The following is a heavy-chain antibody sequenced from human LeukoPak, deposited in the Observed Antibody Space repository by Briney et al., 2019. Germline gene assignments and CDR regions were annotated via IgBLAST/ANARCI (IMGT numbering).Heavy chain of an antibody. Sequence: GGSLRLSCAASGFTFSSYSMNWVRQAPGKGLEWVSSISSSSSYIYYADSVKGRFTISRNNAKNSLYLQMNSLRAEDTAVYYCARDNPRTSSVRFDPWGQGTLVTVSS. CDR1: GFTFSSYS. CDR2: ISSSSSYI. J-gene: IGHJ5*02. V-gene: IGHV3-21*01. D-gene: IGHD5/OR15-5a*01. CDR3: ARDNPRTSSVRFDP.